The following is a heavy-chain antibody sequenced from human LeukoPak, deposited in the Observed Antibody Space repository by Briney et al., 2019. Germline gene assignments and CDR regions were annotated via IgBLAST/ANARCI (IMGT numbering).Heavy chain of an antibody. CDR3: ARGPPTYRLYYFDY. V-gene: IGHV4-59*01. Sequence: SETLSLTCTVSGGSISSYYWSWIRQPPGKGLEWIGYIYYSGSTNYNPSLKSRVTISVDTSKNQSSLKLSSVTAADTAVYYCARGPPTYRLYYFDYWGQGTLVTVSS. CDR1: GGSISSYY. J-gene: IGHJ4*02. CDR2: IYYSGST.